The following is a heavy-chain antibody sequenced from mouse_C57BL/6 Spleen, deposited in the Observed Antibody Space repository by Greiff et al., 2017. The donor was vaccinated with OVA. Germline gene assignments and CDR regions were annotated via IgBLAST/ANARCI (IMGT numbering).Heavy chain of an antibody. J-gene: IGHJ4*01. V-gene: IGHV1-64*01. D-gene: IGHD2-5*01. CDR2: IHPNSGST. CDR3: ARRVYYSNYDAMDY. CDR1: GYTFTSYW. Sequence: VQLQQPGAELVKPGASVKLSCKASGYTFTSYWMHWVKQRPGQGLEWIGMIHPNSGSTNYNEKFKSKATLTVDKSSSTAYMQLSSLTSEDSAVYYCARRVYYSNYDAMDYWGQGTSVTVSS.